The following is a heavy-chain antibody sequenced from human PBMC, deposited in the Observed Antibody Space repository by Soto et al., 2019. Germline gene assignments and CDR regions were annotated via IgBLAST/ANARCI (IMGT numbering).Heavy chain of an antibody. CDR1: GFTFDDYA. Sequence: EVQLVESGGGLVQPGRSLRLSCAASGFTFDDYAMHWVRQAPGKGLEWVSGISWNSGSIGYADSVKGRFTISRDNAKNSLYLQMTSLRAEDTALYYCAKGTGYSSSWYSLGLGNNWFDPWGQGTLVTVSS. D-gene: IGHD6-13*01. V-gene: IGHV3-9*01. CDR2: ISWNSGSI. CDR3: AKGTGYSSSWYSLGLGNNWFDP. J-gene: IGHJ5*02.